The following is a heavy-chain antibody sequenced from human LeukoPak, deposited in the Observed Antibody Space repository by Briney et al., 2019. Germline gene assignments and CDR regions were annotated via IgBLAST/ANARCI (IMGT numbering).Heavy chain of an antibody. Sequence: ASVKVSCKVFGYTFTAYYIHWVRQAPGQGLEWMGWINPYSGGTNYAQKFQGRVTMTRDTSISTAYMELSRLTTDDTAVYYCARGAGGFGEFDFDYWGQGTLVTVSS. CDR1: GYTFTAYY. CDR3: ARGAGGFGEFDFDY. CDR2: INPYSGGT. D-gene: IGHD3-10*01. V-gene: IGHV1-2*02. J-gene: IGHJ4*02.